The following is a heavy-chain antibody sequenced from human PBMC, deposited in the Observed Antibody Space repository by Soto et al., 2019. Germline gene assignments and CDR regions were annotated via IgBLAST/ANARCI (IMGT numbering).Heavy chain of an antibody. CDR1: EFTFRTYG. Sequence: QVRLVESGGGVVQPGRSLRLSCAASEFTFRTYGMHWVRQAPGKGLEWVAVISYDGSNKYYADSVKGRFTISRDNSKKTLYLQMSSLRAEDTAVYYCAKDMEAAVGTLSLYAFDIWGQGTMVSVSS. V-gene: IGHV3-30*18. D-gene: IGHD6-13*01. CDR2: ISYDGSNK. J-gene: IGHJ3*02. CDR3: AKDMEAAVGTLSLYAFDI.